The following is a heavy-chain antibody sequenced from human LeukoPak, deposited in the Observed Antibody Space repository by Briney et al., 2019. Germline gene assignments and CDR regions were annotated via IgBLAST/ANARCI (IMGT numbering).Heavy chain of an antibody. J-gene: IGHJ4*02. CDR2: ISAYNGNT. V-gene: IGHV1-18*01. Sequence: ASVKVSCKASGYTFTSYGISWVRQAPGQGLEWMGWISAYNGNTNYAQKLQGRVTMTTDTSTSTAYMELRSLRSDDTAVSYCARDRYCSGGSCYSGGYPEGEWGQGTLVTVSS. D-gene: IGHD2-15*01. CDR1: GYTFTSYG. CDR3: ARDRYCSGGSCYSGGYPEGE.